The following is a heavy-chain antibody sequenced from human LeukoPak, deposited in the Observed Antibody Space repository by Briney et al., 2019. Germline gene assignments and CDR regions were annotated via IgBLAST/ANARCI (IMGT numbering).Heavy chain of an antibody. D-gene: IGHD3-3*01. CDR2: INPNSGGT. Sequence: ASVTVSCKASGYTFTGYYMYWVRQAPGQGLEWMGWINPNSGGTNYAQKFQGRVTMTRDTSISTAYMELSRLRSDDTAVYYCAREFPESVLRFLEWSPPGWFAPWGQGTLVTVSS. V-gene: IGHV1-2*02. CDR3: AREFPESVLRFLEWSPPGWFAP. CDR1: GYTFTGYY. J-gene: IGHJ5*02.